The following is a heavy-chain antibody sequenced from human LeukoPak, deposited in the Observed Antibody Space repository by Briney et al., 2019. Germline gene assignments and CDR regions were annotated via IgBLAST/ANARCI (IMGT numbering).Heavy chain of an antibody. V-gene: IGHV1-24*01. CDR2: FDPEDGET. CDR3: ATRLLYSSGWYFDY. CDR1: GYTRTELS. J-gene: IGHJ4*02. Sequence: GASVKVSCKVSGYTRTELSMHWVRQAPGKGLEWMGGFDPEDGETIYAQKFQGRVTMTEDTSTDTAYMELSSLRSEDTAVYYCATRLLYSSGWYFDYWGQGTLVTVSS. D-gene: IGHD6-19*01.